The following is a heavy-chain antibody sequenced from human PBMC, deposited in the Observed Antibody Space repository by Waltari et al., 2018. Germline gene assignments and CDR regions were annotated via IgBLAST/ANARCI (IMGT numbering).Heavy chain of an antibody. Sequence: VQLQESGPGLVKPSETLSLTCAVSGYSISSAYHWGWIRQPPGKGLVWVGSIYHSGSTYYNPSLKSRVTISVDTSKNQFSLKLSSVTAADTAVYYCARSDEDIVVVPARAKNYYYYGMDVWGQGTTVTVSS. V-gene: IGHV4-38-2*01. J-gene: IGHJ6*02. CDR3: ARSDEDIVVVPARAKNYYYYGMDV. CDR1: GYSISSAYH. D-gene: IGHD2-2*01. CDR2: IYHSGST.